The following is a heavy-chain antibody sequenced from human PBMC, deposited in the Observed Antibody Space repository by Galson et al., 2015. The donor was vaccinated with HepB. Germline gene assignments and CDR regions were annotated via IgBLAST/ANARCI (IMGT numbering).Heavy chain of an antibody. J-gene: IGHJ3*02. V-gene: IGHV4-30-4*01. Sequence: TLSLTCTVSGGSISSGDYYWSWIRQPPGKGLEWIGYIYYSGSTYYNPSLKSRVTISVDTSKNQFSLKLSSVTAADTAVYYCARDTRTSSGQRAFDIWGQGTMVTVSS. CDR3: ARDTRTSSGQRAFDI. D-gene: IGHD3-22*01. CDR2: IYYSGST. CDR1: GGSISSGDYY.